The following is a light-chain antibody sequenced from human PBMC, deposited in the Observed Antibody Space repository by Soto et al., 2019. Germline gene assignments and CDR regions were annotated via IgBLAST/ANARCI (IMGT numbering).Light chain of an antibody. J-gene: IGKJ4*01. V-gene: IGKV3-15*01. CDR3: QQYKNWTPLT. CDR1: QSVSYN. CDR2: GAF. Sequence: EIVMTQSPATLSVSPGETATLSCRASQSVSYNLAWYQQKPGQGPRLLIYGAFTRSTGIPARFSGSGSGTEFTLTISSLQSEDFAVYDGQQYKNWTPLTFGGGTKVEIK.